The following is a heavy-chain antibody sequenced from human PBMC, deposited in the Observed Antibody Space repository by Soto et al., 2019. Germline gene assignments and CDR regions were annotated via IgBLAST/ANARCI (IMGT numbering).Heavy chain of an antibody. CDR3: AKVSERVAGRITICGVAYSHFDY. D-gene: IGHD3-3*01. CDR1: GFTFNNYA. V-gene: IGHV3-23*01. CDR2: ISSSGGST. Sequence: EVQLLESGGGLVQPGGSLRLSCAASGFTFNNYAMSWVRQAPGKGLEWVSAISSSGGSTYYADSVKGRFTISRDNSKNSRYLQMNILIAEDTAVYYCAKVSERVAGRITICGVAYSHFDYWGQGTVVTVAS. J-gene: IGHJ4*02.